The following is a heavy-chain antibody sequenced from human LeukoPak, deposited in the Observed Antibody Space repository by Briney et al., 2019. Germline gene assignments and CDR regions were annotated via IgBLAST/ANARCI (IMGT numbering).Heavy chain of an antibody. Sequence: PSETLSLTCAVYGGSFSGYYWSWVRQAPGKGLEWVANIKQDGSEKYYVDSVKGRFTISRDNAKNSLYLQMNSLRAEDTAVYYCASTSYSSSSRVNYWGQGTLVTVSS. J-gene: IGHJ4*02. CDR3: ASTSYSSSSRVNY. D-gene: IGHD6-6*01. CDR1: GGSFSGYY. V-gene: IGHV3-7*01. CDR2: IKQDGSEK.